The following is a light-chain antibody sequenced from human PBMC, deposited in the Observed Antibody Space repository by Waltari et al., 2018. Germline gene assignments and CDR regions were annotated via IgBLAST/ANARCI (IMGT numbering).Light chain of an antibody. V-gene: IGLV2-23*02. J-gene: IGLJ1*01. CDR2: EVT. CDR3: CSDAGSGTYV. CDR1: SSDLGKYNY. Sequence: QSALTQPASVSGSPGQSITIPCPGTSSDLGKYNYVSWYQHLPGKVPKVMISEVTKRPSGVSNRFSGSKSGNTASLTISGLQADDEAEYYCCSDAGSGTYVFGTGTKLTVV.